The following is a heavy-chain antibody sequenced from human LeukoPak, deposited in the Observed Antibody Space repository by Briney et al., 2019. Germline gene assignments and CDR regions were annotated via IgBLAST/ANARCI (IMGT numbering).Heavy chain of an antibody. Sequence: PGGSLRLSCAASGFTVSSNYMSWVRQAPGKGLEWVSVIYSGGSTYYADSVKGRFTISRDNSKNTLYLQMNSLRAEDTAVYYCARGPSSAATSVVYWGQGTLVTVSS. V-gene: IGHV3-53*01. D-gene: IGHD2-15*01. CDR3: ARGPSSAATSVVY. CDR2: IYSGGST. J-gene: IGHJ4*02. CDR1: GFTVSSNY.